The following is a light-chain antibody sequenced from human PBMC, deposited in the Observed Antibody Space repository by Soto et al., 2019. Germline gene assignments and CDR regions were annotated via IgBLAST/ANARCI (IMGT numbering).Light chain of an antibody. CDR1: SSDVGGYNY. CDR2: EVS. J-gene: IGLJ2*01. Sequence: QSVLTQPASVSGSPGQSITISCTGTSSDVGGYNYVSWYQQHPGTAPKLVIYEVSERPSAVPDRFSGSKSGNTASLTVSGLQADDEADYYCSSYAGNNIVVFGGGTKLTVL. V-gene: IGLV2-8*01. CDR3: SSYAGNNIVV.